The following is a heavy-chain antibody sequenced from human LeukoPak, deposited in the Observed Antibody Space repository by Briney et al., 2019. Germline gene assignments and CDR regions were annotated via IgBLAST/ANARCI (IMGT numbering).Heavy chain of an antibody. CDR1: GLTFSSYS. CDR2: ISSSSSTI. V-gene: IGHV3-48*01. Sequence: GGSLRLSCAASGLTFSSYSMNWVRQAPGKGLEWVSYISSSSSTIYYADSVKGRFTISRDNAKNSLYLQMNSLRAEDTAVYYCAKGSGYYSRDAFDIWGQGTMVTVSS. J-gene: IGHJ3*02. D-gene: IGHD3-22*01. CDR3: AKGSGYYSRDAFDI.